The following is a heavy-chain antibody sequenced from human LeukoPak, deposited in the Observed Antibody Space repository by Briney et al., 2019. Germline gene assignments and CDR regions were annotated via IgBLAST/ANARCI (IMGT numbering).Heavy chain of an antibody. CDR3: AKSSIGDYNY. Sequence: GGSLRLSCSASGFAFNRYSMAWVRQAPGKGLEWVSSISGTGETAYYADSVKGRFTMSRDNSNNSLDLQMNTLRVDDTAVYYCAKSSIGDYNYWGQGVLVTVSS. CDR1: GFAFNRYS. CDR2: ISGTGETA. V-gene: IGHV3-23*01. D-gene: IGHD4-17*01. J-gene: IGHJ4*02.